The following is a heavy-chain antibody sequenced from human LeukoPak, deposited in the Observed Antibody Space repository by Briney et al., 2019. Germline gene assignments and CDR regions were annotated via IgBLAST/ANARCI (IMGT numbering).Heavy chain of an antibody. V-gene: IGHV4-34*01. CDR2: LNRRGST. CDR3: ARVSDPDAFDL. CDR1: GGSFNYYY. D-gene: IGHD1-26*01. Sequence: PSETLSLTCGVYGGSFNYYYWSWIRQPPGKGLEWIGELNRRGSTNYNPSLKSRVSTSLDTSKNQFSLKLSSVTAADTALYYCARVSDPDAFDLWGQGTRVTVSS. J-gene: IGHJ3*01.